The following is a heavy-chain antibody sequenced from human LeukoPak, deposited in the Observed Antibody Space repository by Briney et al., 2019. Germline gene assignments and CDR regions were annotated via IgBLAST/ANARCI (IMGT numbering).Heavy chain of an antibody. V-gene: IGHV3-33*01. D-gene: IGHD3-22*01. CDR3: ARDYGPFDYYDSSGYDY. CDR1: GFTFSIYG. CDR2: IWYDGSNK. J-gene: IGHJ4*02. Sequence: PGGSLRLSCAASGFTFSIYGMHWVRQAPGKGLEWVAVIWYDGSNKYYADSVKGRFTISRDNSKNTLYLQMNSLRAEDTAVYYCARDYGPFDYYDSSGYDYWGQGTLVTVSS.